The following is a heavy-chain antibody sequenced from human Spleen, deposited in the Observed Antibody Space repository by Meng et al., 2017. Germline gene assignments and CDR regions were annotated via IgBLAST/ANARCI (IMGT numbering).Heavy chain of an antibody. J-gene: IGHJ4*02. V-gene: IGHV3-33*08. CDR3: AGDAYYYDSSGYYFH. CDR2: IWYDGSNK. Sequence: GGSLRLSCAASGFTVSSNYMSWVRQAPGKGLEWVAVIWYDGSNKYYADSVKGRFTISRDNSKNTLYLQMNSLRAEDTAVYYCAGDAYYYDSSGYYFHWGQGTLVTVSS. CDR1: GFTVSSNY. D-gene: IGHD3-22*01.